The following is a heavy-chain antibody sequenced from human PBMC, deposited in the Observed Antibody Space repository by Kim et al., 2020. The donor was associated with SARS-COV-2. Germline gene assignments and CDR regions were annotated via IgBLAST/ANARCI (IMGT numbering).Heavy chain of an antibody. CDR3: TYYYDSSGPFDY. D-gene: IGHD3-22*01. V-gene: IGHV1-69*01. Sequence: NYAQKFQGRVTITADESTSTAYMELSSLRSEDTAVYYATYYYDSSGPFDYWGQGTLVTVSS. J-gene: IGHJ4*02.